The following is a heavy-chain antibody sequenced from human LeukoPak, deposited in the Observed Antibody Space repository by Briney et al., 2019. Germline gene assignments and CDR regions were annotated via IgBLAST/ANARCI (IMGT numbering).Heavy chain of an antibody. V-gene: IGHV3-33*01. CDR1: GFTFGSYV. D-gene: IGHD3-3*01. Sequence: GGSLRLSCSASGFTFGSYVMHWVRQAPGKGLEWVALIWYHGNDVDYADSVKGRFTISRDNSKNTLYLQMNSVRAEDTAVYFCARDFWNEPSKYFDYWGQGTLVTVSS. CDR3: ARDFWNEPSKYFDY. CDR2: IWYHGNDV. J-gene: IGHJ4*02.